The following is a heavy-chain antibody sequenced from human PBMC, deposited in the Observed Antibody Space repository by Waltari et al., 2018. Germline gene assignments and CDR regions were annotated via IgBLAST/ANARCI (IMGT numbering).Heavy chain of an antibody. CDR2: IYHSGST. CDR3: ARAYSSGWYVLNWFDP. Sequence: QVQLQESGPGLVKPSATLSLTCAVSGYSISSGYYWGWIRQPPGKGLEWIGSIYHSGSTYYNPSLKSRVTISVDTSKNQFSLKLSSVTAADTAVYYCARAYSSGWYVLNWFDPWGQGTLVTVSS. D-gene: IGHD6-19*01. CDR1: GYSISSGYY. V-gene: IGHV4-38-2*01. J-gene: IGHJ5*02.